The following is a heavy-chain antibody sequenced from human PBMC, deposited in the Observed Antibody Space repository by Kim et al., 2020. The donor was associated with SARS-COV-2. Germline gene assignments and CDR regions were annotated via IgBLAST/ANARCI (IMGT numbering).Heavy chain of an antibody. V-gene: IGHV3-30*18. CDR2: ISYDGSNK. J-gene: IGHJ6*02. D-gene: IGHD3-9*01. Sequence: GGSLRLSCAASGFTFSSYGMHWVRQAPGKGLEWVAVISYDGSNKYYADSVKGRFTISRDNSKNTLYLQMNSLRAEDTAVYYCAKDGPRDFDWLLVISYYYGMDVWGQGTTVTVSS. CDR3: AKDGPRDFDWLLVISYYYGMDV. CDR1: GFTFSSYG.